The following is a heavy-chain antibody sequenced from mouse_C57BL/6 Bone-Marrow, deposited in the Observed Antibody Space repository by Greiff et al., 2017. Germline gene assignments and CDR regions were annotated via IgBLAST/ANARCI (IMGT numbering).Heavy chain of an antibody. CDR3: VYDYDLAWFAY. V-gene: IGHV5-17*01. CDR2: ISSGSSTI. CDR1: GFNFSDYG. Sequence: EVHLVESGGGLVKPGGSLKLSCAASGFNFSDYGMHWVRQAPEKGLEWVAYISSGSSTIYYADTVKGRFTISRDNAKNTLFLQMTSLRSEDTAMYYCVYDYDLAWFAYWGQGTLVTVSA. D-gene: IGHD2-4*01. J-gene: IGHJ3*01.